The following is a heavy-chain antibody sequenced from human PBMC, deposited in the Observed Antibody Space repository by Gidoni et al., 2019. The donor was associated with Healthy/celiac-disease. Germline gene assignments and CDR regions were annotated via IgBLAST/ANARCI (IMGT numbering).Heavy chain of an antibody. J-gene: IGHJ4*02. CDR2: ISYDGSNK. Sequence: QVQLVESGGGVVQPGRSLRLSCAASGFTFSSSGMHWVRQAPGKGLEWVAVISYDGSNKYYADSGKGRFTSSRDNSKNTLYLQMNSLRAEDTAVYYCANQRYGSGSYYINYWGQGTLVTVSS. CDR3: ANQRYGSGSYYINY. D-gene: IGHD3-10*01. CDR1: GFTFSSSG. V-gene: IGHV3-30*18.